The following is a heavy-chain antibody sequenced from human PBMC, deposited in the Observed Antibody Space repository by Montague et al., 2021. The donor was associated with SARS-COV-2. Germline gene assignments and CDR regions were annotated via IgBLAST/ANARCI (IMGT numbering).Heavy chain of an antibody. V-gene: IGHV4-59*08. CDR2: VLYNKGT. CDR3: VRHPHYDGLNGPPDF. J-gene: IGHJ4*02. D-gene: IGHD3-9*01. CDR1: GVSVTDYY. Sequence: SETLSLTCTVSGVSVTDYYWSWIRQPPGKGLEWVGDVLYNKGTNFNPSLKSRVAISADTSENQFSLRLTSVTAADTAFYHCVRHPHYDGLNGPPDFWDQGALVTVSS.